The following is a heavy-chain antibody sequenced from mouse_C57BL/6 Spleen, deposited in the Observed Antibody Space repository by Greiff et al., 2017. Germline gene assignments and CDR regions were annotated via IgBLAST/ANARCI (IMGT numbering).Heavy chain of an antibody. CDR1: GFTFSSYA. V-gene: IGHV5-4*01. CDR2: ISDGGSYT. D-gene: IGHD2-4*01. CDR3: ARGGDYDGPYYAMDY. Sequence: EVQVVESGGGLVKPGGSLKLSCAASGFTFSSYAMSWVRQTPEKRLEWVATISDGGSYTYYPDNVKGRFTISRDNAKNNLYLQMSHLKSEDTAMYYCARGGDYDGPYYAMDYWGQGTSVTVSS. J-gene: IGHJ4*01.